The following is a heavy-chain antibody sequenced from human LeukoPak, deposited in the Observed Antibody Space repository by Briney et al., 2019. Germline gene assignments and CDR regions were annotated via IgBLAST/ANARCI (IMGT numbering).Heavy chain of an antibody. Sequence: SETLSLTCTVSGDSISSYNYYWGWIRQPPGKGLEWIGNVFHTGSTYYNPSLTSRLSISVDTSREQFSLTLTSVTAADTAVYYCVRRHESRTYSFDKWGRGTLVTVSS. CDR2: VFHTGST. V-gene: IGHV4-39*01. J-gene: IGHJ4*02. D-gene: IGHD3-22*01. CDR3: VRRHESRTYSFDK. CDR1: GDSISSYNYY.